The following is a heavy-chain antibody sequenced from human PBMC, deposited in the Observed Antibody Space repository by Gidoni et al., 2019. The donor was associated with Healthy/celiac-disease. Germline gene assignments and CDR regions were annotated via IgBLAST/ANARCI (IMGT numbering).Heavy chain of an antibody. CDR1: GYSFTSYW. J-gene: IGHJ6*02. CDR3: ARGPNARSLYYFYGMDV. Sequence: EVQLVQSGAEVKKPGESLRISCKGSGYSFTSYWISWVRQMPGKGLEWMGRIDPSDSYTNYSPSFQGHVTISADKSISTAYLQWSSLKASDTAMYYCARGPNARSLYYFYGMDVWGQGTTVTVSS. CDR2: IDPSDSYT. D-gene: IGHD2-8*01. V-gene: IGHV5-10-1*03.